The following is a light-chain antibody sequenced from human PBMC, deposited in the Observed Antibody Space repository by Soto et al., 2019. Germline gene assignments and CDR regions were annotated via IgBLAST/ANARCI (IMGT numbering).Light chain of an antibody. Sequence: EIVLTQSPATLSLSPGERATLSCMASQTVTTYLAWYQQRPGQAPRLLIYGASNRATGIPARFSGSGSGTDFTLTIDSLEPEDFAVYYCQQRSNWPANFGQGTRLEI. CDR2: GAS. J-gene: IGKJ5*01. CDR3: QQRSNWPAN. V-gene: IGKV3-11*01. CDR1: QTVTTY.